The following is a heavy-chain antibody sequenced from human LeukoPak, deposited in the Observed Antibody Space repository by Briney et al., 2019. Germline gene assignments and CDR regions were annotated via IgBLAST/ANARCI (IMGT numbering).Heavy chain of an antibody. V-gene: IGHV3-33*06. Sequence: PGGSLRLSCAASGFTFSSYGMHWVRQAPGKGLEWVAVIWYDGSNKYYADSVKGRFTISRDNSKNTLYLQMNSPRAEDTAVYYCAKTSVGGGRIIGSGYFDNWGQGTLVTVSS. J-gene: IGHJ4*02. CDR1: GFTFSSYG. D-gene: IGHD2-15*01. CDR3: AKTSVGGGRIIGSGYFDN. CDR2: IWYDGSNK.